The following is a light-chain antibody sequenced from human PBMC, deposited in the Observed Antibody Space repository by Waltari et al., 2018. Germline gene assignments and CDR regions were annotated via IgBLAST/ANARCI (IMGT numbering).Light chain of an antibody. Sequence: QSALTQPRSVSGSPGQSVPISCTGTSSDVGCYNYVPWYQHHPGKAPKLIIYDVTKRPSGVPDRFSASKSDNTASLTISGLQAEDEADYYCCSYAGSITFWVFGGGTKLTVL. CDR2: DVT. V-gene: IGLV2-11*01. CDR3: CSYAGSITFWV. J-gene: IGLJ3*02. CDR1: SSDVGCYNY.